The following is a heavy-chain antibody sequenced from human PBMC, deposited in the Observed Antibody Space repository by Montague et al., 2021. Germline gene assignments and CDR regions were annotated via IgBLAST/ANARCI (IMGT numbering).Heavy chain of an antibody. CDR2: INDRGGET. D-gene: IGHD2-2*01. V-gene: IGHV3-23*01. CDR1: GFSFSSYA. J-gene: IGHJ4*02. CDR3: ARRARSLYHFDN. Sequence: SLRLSCAASGFSFSSYAMGWVRQAPGRGLEWVSIINDRGGETHHAGSVKGRFTLSRDNSMSTLYLQMNTLRVEDTAIYYCARRARSLYHFDNWGQGTLVTVSS.